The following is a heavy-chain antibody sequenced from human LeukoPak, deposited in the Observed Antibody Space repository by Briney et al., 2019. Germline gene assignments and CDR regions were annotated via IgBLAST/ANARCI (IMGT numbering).Heavy chain of an antibody. CDR1: GFTFSDYY. CDR3: AGSVSTRRLGY. Sequence: GGSLRLSCAASGFTFSDYYMSWIRQAPGKGLEWVSYISSGGSTIYYADSVKGRFTVSRDNAKNSLYLQMNSLRAEDTALYYCAGSVSTRRLGYWGQEPLVTVS. CDR2: ISSGGSTI. V-gene: IGHV3-11*01. J-gene: IGHJ4*02. D-gene: IGHD1-26*01.